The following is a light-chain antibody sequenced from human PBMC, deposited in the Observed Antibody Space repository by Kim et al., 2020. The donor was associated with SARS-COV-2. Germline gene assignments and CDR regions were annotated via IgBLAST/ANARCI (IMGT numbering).Light chain of an antibody. CDR3: QQYGSSPR. CDR1: QSVTSNY. CDR2: GAS. J-gene: IGKJ4*01. Sequence: LSPGERDTLSCRASQSVTSNYLAWYQQKPGQTPRLLIYGASSRATGIPDRFSGSGSGTDFTITISRLEPEDFAVYYCQQYGSSPRFGGGTKVDIK. V-gene: IGKV3-20*01.